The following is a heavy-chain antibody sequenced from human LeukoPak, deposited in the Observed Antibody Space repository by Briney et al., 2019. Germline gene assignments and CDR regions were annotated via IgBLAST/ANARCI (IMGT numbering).Heavy chain of an antibody. CDR3: ARQRTQYGAFDY. J-gene: IGHJ4*02. CDR2: IYYSGNT. V-gene: IGHV4-39*01. D-gene: IGHD1-14*01. Sequence: SETLSLTCTVSGGSISSSSYYWGWIRQPPGKGLEWIGSIYYSGNTYYNPSLKSRVTISVDTSKNQFSLKLSSVTAADTAVYYCARQRTQYGAFDYWGQGTLVTVSS. CDR1: GGSISSSSYY.